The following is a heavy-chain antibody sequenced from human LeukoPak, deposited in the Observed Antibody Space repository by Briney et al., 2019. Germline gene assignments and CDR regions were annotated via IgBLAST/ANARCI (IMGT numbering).Heavy chain of an antibody. V-gene: IGHV3-7*01. Sequence: GGSLRLSCAASGFTFSSYWMSWVRQAPGKGLEWVANIKQDGSEKYYVDSVKGRFTISRDNAKNSLYLQMNSLRAEDTAVYYCERDRKWELLRWFYPWGEGNLVTVSS. CDR1: GFTFSSYW. J-gene: IGHJ5*02. CDR3: ERDRKWELLRWFYP. CDR2: IKQDGSEK. D-gene: IGHD1-26*01.